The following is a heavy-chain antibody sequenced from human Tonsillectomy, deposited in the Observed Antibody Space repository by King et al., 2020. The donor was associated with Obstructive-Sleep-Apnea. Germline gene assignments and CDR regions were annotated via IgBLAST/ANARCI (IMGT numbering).Heavy chain of an antibody. CDR1: GFTFSSYW. CDR2: IKQDGSEK. V-gene: IGHV3-7*03. J-gene: IGHJ4*02. D-gene: IGHD3-10*01. CDR3: ARGRSVWGRTFDY. Sequence: VQLVESGGGLVQPGGSLRLSCAASGFTFSSYWMSWVRQAPGKGLEGVANIKQDGSEKYYVDSVKGRFTISRDNAKNSLYLQMHSLRAEDTAVYYCARGRSVWGRTFDYWGQGTLVTVSS.